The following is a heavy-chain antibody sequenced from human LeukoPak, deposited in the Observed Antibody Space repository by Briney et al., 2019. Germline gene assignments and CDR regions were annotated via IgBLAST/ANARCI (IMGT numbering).Heavy chain of an antibody. D-gene: IGHD5-18*01. CDR1: GFTFSSYG. Sequence: HPGGSLRLSCAASGFTFSSYGMHWVRQAPGKGLEWVAVISYDGSNKYYADSVKGRLTISRDNSKNTLYLQMNSLRAEDTAVYYCARGSGYSYGYIDYWGQGTLVTVSS. CDR2: ISYDGSNK. CDR3: ARGSGYSYGYIDY. V-gene: IGHV3-30*19. J-gene: IGHJ4*02.